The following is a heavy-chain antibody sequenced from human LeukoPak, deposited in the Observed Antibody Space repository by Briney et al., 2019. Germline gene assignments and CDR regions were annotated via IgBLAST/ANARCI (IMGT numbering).Heavy chain of an antibody. CDR2: IYYSGST. Sequence: SETLSLTCTVSGGSISSCYWSWIRQPPGKGLEWIGYIYYSGSTNYNPSLKSRVTISVDTSKNQFSLKLSSVTAADTAAYYCARDIVNSSSWYPAWWFDPWGQGTLVTVSS. D-gene: IGHD6-13*01. J-gene: IGHJ5*02. CDR1: GGSISSCY. V-gene: IGHV4-59*01. CDR3: ARDIVNSSSWYPAWWFDP.